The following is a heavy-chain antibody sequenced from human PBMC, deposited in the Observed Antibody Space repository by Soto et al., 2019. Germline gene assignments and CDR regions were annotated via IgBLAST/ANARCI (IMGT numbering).Heavy chain of an antibody. CDR2: IYSGGST. J-gene: IGHJ6*02. CDR1: GFTVSSNY. CDR3: ATGSYYYGMDV. Sequence: GGSPRLPCAASGFTVSSNYISWVRQAPGKGLEWVSVIYSGGSTYYADSVKGRCTISRDNSKNTLYLQMNSLRAEDTVVYYCATGSYYYGMDVWGEGTTVTVSS. V-gene: IGHV3-53*01.